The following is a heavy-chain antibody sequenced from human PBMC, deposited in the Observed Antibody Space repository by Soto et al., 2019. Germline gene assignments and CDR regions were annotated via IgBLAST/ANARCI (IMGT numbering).Heavy chain of an antibody. CDR1: GFTFNRNG. D-gene: IGHD3-22*01. CDR3: VPECWLITDY. CDR2: ISYDGSNK. Sequence: QVQLVESGGGVVQPGTSLRLSCVASGFTFNRNGMHWVRQAPGKGLEWLALISYDGSNKYYADSVKGRFTISRDNSKNTLYLQMNGLRAEDTAVYYCVPECWLITDYWGQGTLLTVSS. J-gene: IGHJ4*02. V-gene: IGHV3-30*03.